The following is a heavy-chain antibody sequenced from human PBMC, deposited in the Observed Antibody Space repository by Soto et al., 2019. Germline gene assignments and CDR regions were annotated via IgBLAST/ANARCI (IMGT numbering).Heavy chain of an antibody. CDR3: AKDFGHGHCSGGSCYTLDH. V-gene: IGHV1-69*01. CDR2: IIPMFGTA. J-gene: IGHJ4*02. Sequence: QVQLVQSGAEERKPGSSVKVSCKASGGTFSTSAISWVRQAPGQGLEWMGGIIPMFGTARYAQRFQGRVTITADESTSTAYMQLSSLRSDDTAVYYCAKDFGHGHCSGGSCYTLDHWGQGTLVAVSS. CDR1: GGTFSTSA. D-gene: IGHD2-15*01.